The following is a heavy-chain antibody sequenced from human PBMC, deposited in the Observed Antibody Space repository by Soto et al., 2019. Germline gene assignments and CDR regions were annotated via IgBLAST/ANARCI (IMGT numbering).Heavy chain of an antibody. CDR3: ARERHDYGDYGDY. D-gene: IGHD4-17*01. V-gene: IGHV3-23*01. Sequence: GGSLRLSCAASGFIFSNYGMTWVRQAPGRGLEWVSCVTNSGGSTYYADSVKGRFTISRDNSNNTLYLQMNSLRAEDTAVYYCARERHDYGDYGDYWGQGTLVTVSS. J-gene: IGHJ4*02. CDR1: GFIFSNYG. CDR2: VTNSGGST.